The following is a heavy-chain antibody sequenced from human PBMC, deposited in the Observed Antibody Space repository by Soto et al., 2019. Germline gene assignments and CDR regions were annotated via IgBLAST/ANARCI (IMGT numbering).Heavy chain of an antibody. V-gene: IGHV3-23*01. D-gene: IGHD3-3*01. CDR3: AKDSDYDFWSGYYTVGISGYYGMDV. CDR1: GFTFSNYA. J-gene: IGHJ6*02. CDR2: ISGSGGST. Sequence: EVQLLESGGGLVQPGGSLRLSCAASGFTFSNYAMSWVRQAPGKGLEWVSAISGSGGSTYYADSVKGRFTISRDNSKNTLYLQMNSLRAEDTAVYYCAKDSDYDFWSGYYTVGISGYYGMDVWGQGTTVTVSS.